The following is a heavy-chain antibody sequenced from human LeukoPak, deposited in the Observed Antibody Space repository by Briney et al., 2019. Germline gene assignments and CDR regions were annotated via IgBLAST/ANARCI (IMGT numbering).Heavy chain of an antibody. J-gene: IGHJ4*02. D-gene: IGHD4-23*01. Sequence: SQTLSLTCAVSGGSISSGGYSWSWIRQPPGKGLEWIGYIYYSGTTYYNPSLKSRVTISVDTSKNQFSLKLSSVTAADTAVYYCARVAYGGNSADYWGQGTLVTVSS. CDR3: ARVAYGGNSADY. CDR1: GGSISSGGYS. CDR2: IYYSGTT. V-gene: IGHV4-31*11.